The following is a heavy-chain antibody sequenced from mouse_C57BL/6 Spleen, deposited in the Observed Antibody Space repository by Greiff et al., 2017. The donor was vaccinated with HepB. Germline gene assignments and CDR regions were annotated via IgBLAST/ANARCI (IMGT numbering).Heavy chain of an antibody. CDR1: GYTFTSYW. V-gene: IGHV1-59*01. CDR3: ARGNFHAMDY. J-gene: IGHJ4*01. CDR2: IDPSDSYT. Sequence: QVQLQQPGAELVRPGTSVKLSCKASGYTFTSYWMHWVKQRPGQGLEWIGVIDPSDSYTNYNQKFKGKATLTVDTSSSTAYMQLSSLTSEDSAVYYCARGNFHAMDYWGQGTSVTVSS.